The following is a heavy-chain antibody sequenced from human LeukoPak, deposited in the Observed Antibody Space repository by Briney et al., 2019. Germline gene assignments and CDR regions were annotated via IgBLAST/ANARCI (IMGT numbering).Heavy chain of an antibody. CDR3: AKGSYYDSSGSFYFDY. V-gene: IGHV3-23*01. CDR1: GFTFSDYA. D-gene: IGHD3-22*01. Sequence: GGSLRLSCAASGFTFSDYAMNWVRQAPGKGLEWVSTISGSGGNTYYAGSVKGRFTISRDNSKNTLYVQVNSLGTEDTAAYYCAKGSYYDSSGSFYFDYWGQGTLVTVSS. CDR2: ISGSGGNT. J-gene: IGHJ4*02.